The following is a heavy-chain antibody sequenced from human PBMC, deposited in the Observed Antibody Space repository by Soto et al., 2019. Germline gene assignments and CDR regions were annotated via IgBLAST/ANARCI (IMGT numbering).Heavy chain of an antibody. CDR2: INPNSGGT. Sequence: ASVKVSCKASGYTFTGYYMHWVRQAPGQGLEWMGWINPNSGGTNYAQKFQGRVTMTRDTSISTAYMELSRLRSDDTAVYYCARVERKVYYYGSGSSPHFDYWGQGTPVTVSS. D-gene: IGHD3-10*01. CDR3: ARVERKVYYYGSGSSPHFDY. V-gene: IGHV1-2*02. CDR1: GYTFTGYY. J-gene: IGHJ4*02.